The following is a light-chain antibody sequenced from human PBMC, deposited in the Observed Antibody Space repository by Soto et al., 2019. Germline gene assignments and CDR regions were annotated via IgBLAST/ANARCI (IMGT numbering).Light chain of an antibody. CDR2: EVS. Sequence: QSALTQPASVSGSPGQSITISCTGTSSDVGGYNYVSWYQQHPGKAPKLMIYEVSKRPSGVPDRFSGSKSGNTASLTVSGLQAEDEADYYCSSYAGSNNLFGGGTQLTVL. CDR3: SSYAGSNNL. CDR1: SSDVGGYNY. J-gene: IGLJ7*01. V-gene: IGLV2-8*01.